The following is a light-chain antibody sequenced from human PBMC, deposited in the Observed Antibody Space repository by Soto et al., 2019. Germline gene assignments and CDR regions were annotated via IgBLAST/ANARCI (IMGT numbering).Light chain of an antibody. J-gene: IGKJ2*01. CDR2: GAS. CDR3: QQYGSSLLYT. CDR1: QSVSSSY. Sequence: EIVLTQSPGTLSLSPGERATLSCRASQSVSSSYLAWYQQKPGQAPRLLMYGASSRATGIPDRFSGSGSGTDFTLTISRLEPEDFAVYYCQQYGSSLLYTFGKGTKLEIK. V-gene: IGKV3-20*01.